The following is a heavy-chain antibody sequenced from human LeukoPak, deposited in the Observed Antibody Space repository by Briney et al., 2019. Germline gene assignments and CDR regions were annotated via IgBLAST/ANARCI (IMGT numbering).Heavy chain of an antibody. CDR3: ARDRLYDFWSGYYSGLGGMDV. J-gene: IGHJ6*02. CDR2: IGSSSSAI. Sequence: PGGSLRLSCAASGFTFSDYNMNWVRQAPGKGLEWVSYIGSSSSAILYADSVKGRFTTSRDNGKNSLYLQMNSLRDEDTAVYYCARDRLYDFWSGYYSGLGGMDVWGQGTTVTVSS. D-gene: IGHD3-3*01. V-gene: IGHV3-48*02. CDR1: GFTFSDYN.